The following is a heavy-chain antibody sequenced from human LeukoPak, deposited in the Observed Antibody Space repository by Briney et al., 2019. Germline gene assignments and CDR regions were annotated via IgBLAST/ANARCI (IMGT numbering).Heavy chain of an antibody. J-gene: IGHJ3*02. Sequence: GGSLRLSCAASGFTFSSYWMSWVRQAPGKGLEWVANIKQDGSEKYYVDSVKGRFTISRENAKNSLYLQMNSLRAEDTAVYYCARRGATWTYCSSTSCQPGAFDIWGQGTMVTVSS. CDR3: ARRGATWTYCSSTSCQPGAFDI. D-gene: IGHD2-2*01. CDR1: GFTFSSYW. CDR2: IKQDGSEK. V-gene: IGHV3-7*01.